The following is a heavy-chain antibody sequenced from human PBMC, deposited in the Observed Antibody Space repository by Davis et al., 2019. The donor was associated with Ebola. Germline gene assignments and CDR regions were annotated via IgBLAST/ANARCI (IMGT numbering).Heavy chain of an antibody. CDR2: INPSGGST. V-gene: IGHV1-46*01. CDR3: ARAAGTAPFDY. Sequence: ASVKVSCKASGYTFTSYYMHWVRQAPGQGLEWMGIINPSGGSTSYAQKFQGRVTMTRDTSTSTVYMELSSLRSDDTAVYYCARAAGTAPFDYWGQGTLVTVSS. J-gene: IGHJ4*02. CDR1: GYTFTSYY. D-gene: IGHD1-7*01.